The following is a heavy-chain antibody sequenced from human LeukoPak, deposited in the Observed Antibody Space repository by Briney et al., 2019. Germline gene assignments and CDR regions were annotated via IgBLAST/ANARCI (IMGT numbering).Heavy chain of an antibody. D-gene: IGHD3-22*01. Sequence: GESLKISXKGSGYSFTSYWIGWVLQMPGKGQEWMGIIYPGDSDTKYSPSFQGQVTISADKSISTAYLQWSSLKASDTAMYYCARPRRRDYYDSSGAFDYWGQGTLVTVSS. CDR2: IYPGDSDT. J-gene: IGHJ4*02. V-gene: IGHV5-51*01. CDR3: ARPRRRDYYDSSGAFDY. CDR1: GYSFTSYW.